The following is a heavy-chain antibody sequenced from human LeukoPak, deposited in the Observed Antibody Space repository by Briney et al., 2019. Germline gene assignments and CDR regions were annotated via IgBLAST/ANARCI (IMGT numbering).Heavy chain of an antibody. V-gene: IGHV1-2*02. J-gene: IGHJ4*02. D-gene: IGHD3-10*01. CDR1: GGTFSSYA. Sequence: GASVKVSCKASGGTFSSYAISWVRQATGQGLEWMGWINPNSGGTNYAQKFQGRVTMTRDTSISTAYMELSRLRSDDTAVYYCAREPADGSGTFDYWSQGTLVTVSS. CDR3: AREPADGSGTFDY. CDR2: INPNSGGT.